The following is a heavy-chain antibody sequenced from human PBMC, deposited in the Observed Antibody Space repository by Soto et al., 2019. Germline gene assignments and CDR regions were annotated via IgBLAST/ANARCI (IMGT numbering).Heavy chain of an antibody. D-gene: IGHD3-10*01. Sequence: SETLSLTCAVSGGSISSGGYSWSWIRQPPGKGLEWIGYIYHSGSTYYNPSLKSRVTISVDTSKKQFSLKLSSVTAADTAVYYCARGAMVGYYYGMDVWGQGTTVTVSS. J-gene: IGHJ6*02. V-gene: IGHV4-30-2*05. CDR2: IYHSGST. CDR3: ARGAMVGYYYGMDV. CDR1: GGSISSGGYS.